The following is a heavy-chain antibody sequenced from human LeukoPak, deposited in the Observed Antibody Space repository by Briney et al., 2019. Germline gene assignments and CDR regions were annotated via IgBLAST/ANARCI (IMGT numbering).Heavy chain of an antibody. CDR1: GGSISSYY. J-gene: IGHJ4*02. D-gene: IGHD3-9*01. CDR3: ATVVRDDILTGYYIEH. CDR2: IYYSGST. V-gene: IGHV4-59*01. Sequence: SETLSVTCTVSGGSISSYYWSCIRQPPGKGLEWIGYIYYSGSTKYNPSFKSRVTISVDTSKNQFSLKLISVTAADTAVYYCATVVRDDILTGYYIEHWGQGTLVTASS.